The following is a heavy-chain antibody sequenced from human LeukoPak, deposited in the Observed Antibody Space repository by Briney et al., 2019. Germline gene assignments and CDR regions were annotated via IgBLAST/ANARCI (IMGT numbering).Heavy chain of an antibody. Sequence: ASVKVSCKASGYTFTSYAMHWVRQAPGQRLEWMGWINAGNGNTKYSQKSQGRVTITRDTSASTAYMELSSLRSGDTAVYYCARVSYDGYYFDYWGQGTLVTVSS. CDR2: INAGNGNT. V-gene: IGHV1-3*01. J-gene: IGHJ4*02. D-gene: IGHD5-12*01. CDR1: GYTFTSYA. CDR3: ARVSYDGYYFDY.